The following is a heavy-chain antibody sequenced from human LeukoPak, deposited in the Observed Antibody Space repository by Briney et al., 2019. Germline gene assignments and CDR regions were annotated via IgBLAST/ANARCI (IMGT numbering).Heavy chain of an antibody. Sequence: GGSLRLSCAASGFTFSDYYMSWIRQAPGKGLEWVSYISSSGSTIYYADSVKGRFTISRDNAKNSLYLQMNRLRAEDTAVYYCARDGPYDYVWGSYRYYYYGMDVWGQGTTVTVSS. J-gene: IGHJ6*02. D-gene: IGHD3-16*02. CDR2: ISSSGSTI. CDR3: ARDGPYDYVWGSYRYYYYGMDV. CDR1: GFTFSDYY. V-gene: IGHV3-11*01.